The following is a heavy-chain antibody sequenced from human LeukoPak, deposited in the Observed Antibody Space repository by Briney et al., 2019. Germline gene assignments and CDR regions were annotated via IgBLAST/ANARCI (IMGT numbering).Heavy chain of an antibody. Sequence: SETLSLTCTVSGGSISSSSYYWGWIRQPPGKGLEWIGSIYYSGGTYYNPSLKSRVTISVDTSKNQFSLKLSSVTAADTAVYYCARRKDTATDYWGQGTLVTVSS. CDR2: IYYSGGT. CDR3: ARRKDTATDY. D-gene: IGHD5-18*01. CDR1: GGSISSSSYY. J-gene: IGHJ4*02. V-gene: IGHV4-39*01.